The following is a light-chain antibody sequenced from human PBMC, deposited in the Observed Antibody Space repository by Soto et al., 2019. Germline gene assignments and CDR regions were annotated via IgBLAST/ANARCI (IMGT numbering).Light chain of an antibody. V-gene: IGKV3-20*01. CDR1: QSVSSSY. CDR2: GAS. Sequence: EIVLTQSPGTLSLSPGEIATLSCRASQSVSSSYLAWYQQKPGQAPRLLIYGASSRATGIPHRFSGSGSGTDFTLTLSRLEAEDFAVYYCQQYGSSRPFGQGTKVEIK. J-gene: IGKJ1*01. CDR3: QQYGSSRP.